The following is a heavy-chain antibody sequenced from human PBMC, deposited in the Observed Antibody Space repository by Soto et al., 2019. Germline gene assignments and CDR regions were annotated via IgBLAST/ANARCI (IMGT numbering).Heavy chain of an antibody. D-gene: IGHD2-15*01. V-gene: IGHV3-30-3*01. CDR1: GFTFSTYA. CDR3: AKDGVVRTLFYYYYGMDV. J-gene: IGHJ6*02. Sequence: GGSLRLSCAASGFTFSTYAMHWVRQAPGKGLEWVAVISFHGTNKYYADSVKGRFTISRDNSKNTLYLQMNSLRAEDTAVYYCAKDGVVRTLFYYYYGMDVWGQGTTVTVSS. CDR2: ISFHGTNK.